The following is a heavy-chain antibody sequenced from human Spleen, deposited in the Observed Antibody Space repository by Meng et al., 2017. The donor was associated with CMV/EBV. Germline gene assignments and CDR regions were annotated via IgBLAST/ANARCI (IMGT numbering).Heavy chain of an antibody. D-gene: IGHD4-23*01. CDR2: IKTDGSKT. CDR3: AKDDYGANSLDY. Sequence: EMQLVESGGGLVQPGGSLRLSCAASGFIFSSYWMHWVRQAPGKGPVWVSRIKTDGSKTNYADSVKGRFTISRDNAKNTLYLQMNSLRAEDTAVYYCAKDDYGANSLDYWGQGALVTVSS. J-gene: IGHJ4*02. V-gene: IGHV3-74*01. CDR1: GFIFSSYW.